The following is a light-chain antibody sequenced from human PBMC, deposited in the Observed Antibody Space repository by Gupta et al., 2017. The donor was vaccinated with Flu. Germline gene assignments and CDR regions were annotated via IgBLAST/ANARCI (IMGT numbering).Light chain of an antibody. CDR1: QDISSY. V-gene: IGKV1-9*01. J-gene: IGKJ1*01. CDR3: QQFNSYPRT. CDR2: IAS. Sequence: DIQLTQSPSFLSASVGDRVTITCRASQDISSYLAWYQQEPGKAPKLLIYIASTLQTGVPSRFSGSGSGTEFTLTISSLQPEDFATYYCQQFNSYPRTFGQGTKVEI.